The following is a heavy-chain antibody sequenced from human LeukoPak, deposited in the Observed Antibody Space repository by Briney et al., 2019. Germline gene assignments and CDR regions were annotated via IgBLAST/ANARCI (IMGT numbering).Heavy chain of an antibody. Sequence: GGSLRLSCAASGFTFSSYAMHWVRQAPGKGPEYVSAISSNGGSTYYANSVKGRFTISRDNSKNTLYLQMGSLRAEDMAVYYCARSRGDDYGDVWGQGTLVTVSS. CDR1: GFTFSSYA. CDR3: ARSRGDDYGDV. J-gene: IGHJ4*02. CDR2: ISSNGGST. V-gene: IGHV3-64*01. D-gene: IGHD4-17*01.